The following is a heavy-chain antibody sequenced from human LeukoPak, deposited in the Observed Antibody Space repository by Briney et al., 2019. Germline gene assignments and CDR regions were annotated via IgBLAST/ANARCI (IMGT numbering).Heavy chain of an antibody. CDR1: GFTFSDYY. Sequence: PGGSLRLSCAASGFTFSDYYMSWIRQAPGKGLEWVANIKQDGSEKYYVDSVKGRFTISRDNAKNSLYLQMNSLRAEDTAVYYCARGAVASFRRYYYYYYMDVWGKGTTVTVSS. CDR2: IKQDGSEK. CDR3: ARGAVASFRRYYYYYYMDV. D-gene: IGHD6-19*01. J-gene: IGHJ6*03. V-gene: IGHV3-7*01.